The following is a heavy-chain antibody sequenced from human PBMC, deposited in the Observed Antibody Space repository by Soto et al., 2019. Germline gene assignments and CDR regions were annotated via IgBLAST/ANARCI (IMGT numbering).Heavy chain of an antibody. J-gene: IGHJ4*02. V-gene: IGHV3-11*05. Sequence: QVQLVESGGGLVKPGGSLRLSCAASGFSFGDSYMSWIRQSAGKGLEWLSYISGGSSYTTYAESVKGRFTISRDNARRSLFPQVNGLRADDTAIYYCAKTRVADSGYYFDHWGQGTMVTVSS. D-gene: IGHD3-10*01. CDR3: AKTRVADSGYYFDH. CDR2: ISGGSSYT. CDR1: GFSFGDSY.